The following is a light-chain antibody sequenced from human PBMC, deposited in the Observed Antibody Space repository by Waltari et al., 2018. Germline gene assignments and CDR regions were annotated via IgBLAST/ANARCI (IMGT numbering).Light chain of an antibody. CDR1: QSIGSS. CDR3: QQYNNWPPGT. J-gene: IGKJ1*01. V-gene: IGKV3-15*01. Sequence: ETVVTQSPATLSMSPGERATLSCRTSQSIGSSLAWDQQRPGQAPRLLIYRASTRATGIPDRFSGSGSETEFTLTISSLQSEDIAVYYCQQYNNWPPGTFGQGTKVEI. CDR2: RAS.